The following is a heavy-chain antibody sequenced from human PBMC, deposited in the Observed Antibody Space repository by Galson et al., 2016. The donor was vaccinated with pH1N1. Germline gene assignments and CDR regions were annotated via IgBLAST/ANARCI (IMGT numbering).Heavy chain of an antibody. CDR3: APGGDDYGGNPHWFDP. V-gene: IGHV1-69*04. CDR1: GGTFSTYV. J-gene: IGHJ5*02. Sequence: SVKVSCKASGGTFSTYVIIWVRQAPGQGLEWMGRIVPITGVTNYAQKFQDRVTIIADESTSTAYMELSSLRSEDTGVYYCAPGGDDYGGNPHWFDPWGQGTLVTVSS. D-gene: IGHD4-23*01. CDR2: IVPITGVT.